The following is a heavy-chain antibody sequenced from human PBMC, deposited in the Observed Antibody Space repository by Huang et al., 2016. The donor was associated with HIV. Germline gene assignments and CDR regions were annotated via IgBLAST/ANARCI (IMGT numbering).Heavy chain of an antibody. V-gene: IGHV4-34*01. J-gene: IGHJ6*01. CDR2: VNQSGST. D-gene: IGHD6-19*01. CDR3: ARAIAVAGTISNYGMDV. CDR1: GGSFSGYY. Sequence: QVQLQQWGAGLLKPSETLSLTCAVYGGSFSGYYWSWIRQPPGKGVEWIGEVNQSGSTNSSPSRKSRVTISVDTSKNQFSLKLSSVTAADTAVYYCARAIAVAGTISNYGMDVWGQGTTVTVSS.